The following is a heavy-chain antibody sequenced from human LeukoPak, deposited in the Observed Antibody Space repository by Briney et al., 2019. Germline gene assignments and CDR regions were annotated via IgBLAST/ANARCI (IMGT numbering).Heavy chain of an antibody. CDR1: GFTFDDYA. CDR3: AKDSSGSYRDDAFDI. Sequence: GRSLRLSCAASGFTFDDYAMHWVRQAPGKGLEWVSGISWNSGSIGYADSVKGRFTISRDNAKNSLYLQMNSLRAEDTALYYCAKDSSGSYRDDAFDIWSQGTMVTVSS. CDR2: ISWNSGSI. V-gene: IGHV3-9*01. D-gene: IGHD1-26*01. J-gene: IGHJ3*02.